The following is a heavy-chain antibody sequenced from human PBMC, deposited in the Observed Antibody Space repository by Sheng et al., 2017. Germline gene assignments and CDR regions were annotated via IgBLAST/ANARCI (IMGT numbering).Heavy chain of an antibody. Sequence: EVQLVESGGGLVQPGGTLRLSCAASGFTFSSYGMSWVRQAPGKGLEWVSAISGSGGSTYYADSVKGRFTISRDNSKNTLYLQMNSLRAEDTAVYYCAKDLRGYDILTGLGGRYIWGQGTMVTVSS. D-gene: IGHD3-9*01. CDR1: GFTFSSYG. CDR3: AKDLRGYDILTGLGGRYI. CDR2: ISGSGGST. J-gene: IGHJ3*02. V-gene: IGHV3-23*04.